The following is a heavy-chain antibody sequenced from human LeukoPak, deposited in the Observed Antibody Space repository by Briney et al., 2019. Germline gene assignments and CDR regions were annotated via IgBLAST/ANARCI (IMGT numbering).Heavy chain of an antibody. Sequence: GGSLRHSCAASGFTFSSYAMSWVRQAPGKGLEWVSAISGSDRSTYYADSVKGRFTISRDNSKNTLHLQMNSLRVEDTAVYYCAKDLGTSGWYCDYWGQGTLVTVSS. CDR2: ISGSDRST. CDR3: AKDLGTSGWYCDY. CDR1: GFTFSSYA. V-gene: IGHV3-23*01. D-gene: IGHD6-19*01. J-gene: IGHJ4*02.